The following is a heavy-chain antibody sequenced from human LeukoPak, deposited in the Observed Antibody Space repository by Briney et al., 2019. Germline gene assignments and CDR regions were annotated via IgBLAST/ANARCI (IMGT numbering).Heavy chain of an antibody. CDR3: ARGRGYSYGSSYYFDY. CDR2: INPNSGGT. J-gene: IGHJ4*02. Sequence: ASVKVSCKASGYTFTGYYMHWVRQAPGQGLEWMGWINPNSGGTNYAQRFQGRVTITRNTSISTAYMELSSLRSEDTAVYYCARGRGYSYGSSYYFDYWGQGTLVTVSS. V-gene: IGHV1-2*02. CDR1: GYTFTGYY. D-gene: IGHD5-18*01.